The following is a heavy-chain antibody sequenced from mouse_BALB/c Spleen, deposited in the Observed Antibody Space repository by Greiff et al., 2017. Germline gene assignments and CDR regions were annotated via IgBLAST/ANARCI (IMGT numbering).Heavy chain of an antibody. CDR3: ATAYYRYGL. CDR2: IDPANGNT. Sequence: VQLQQSGAELVKPGASVKLSCTASGFNIKDTYMHWVKQRPEQGLEWIGRIDPANGNTKYDPKFQGKATITADTSSYTAYLQLSSQTSEDAAVYYCATAYYRYGLWGQGTTLTVSS. D-gene: IGHD2-14*01. J-gene: IGHJ2*01. V-gene: IGHV14-3*02. CDR1: GFNIKDTY.